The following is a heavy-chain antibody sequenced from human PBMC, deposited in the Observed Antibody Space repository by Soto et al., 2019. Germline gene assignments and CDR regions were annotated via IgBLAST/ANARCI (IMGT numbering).Heavy chain of an antibody. Sequence: PSQTLSLTCAISGDSVSRNSAAWNWIRQSPSRGLEWLGRTYYRSKWYNDYAVSVKSRITINPDTSKNQFSLQLNSVTPEDTAVYYCARVEGRAAAGNYYYYYMDVWGKGTTVTVSS. D-gene: IGHD6-13*01. J-gene: IGHJ6*03. CDR1: GDSVSRNSAA. CDR2: TYYRSKWYN. CDR3: ARVEGRAAAGNYYYYYMDV. V-gene: IGHV6-1*01.